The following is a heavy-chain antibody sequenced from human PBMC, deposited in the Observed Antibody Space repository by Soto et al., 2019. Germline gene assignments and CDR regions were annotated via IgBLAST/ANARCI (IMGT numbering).Heavy chain of an antibody. CDR3: ARRGXCSGGSCYSNYYYGMDV. CDR1: GYTFTSCA. Sequence: ASVKVSCKASGYTFTSCAMHWVRQAPGQRPEWMGWINAGNGNTKYSQKFQGRVTITRDTSASTAYMELSSLRSEDTAVYYCARRGXCSGGSCYSNYYYGMDVWGQGTTVTVSS. V-gene: IGHV1-3*01. CDR2: INAGNGNT. J-gene: IGHJ6*02. D-gene: IGHD2-15*01.